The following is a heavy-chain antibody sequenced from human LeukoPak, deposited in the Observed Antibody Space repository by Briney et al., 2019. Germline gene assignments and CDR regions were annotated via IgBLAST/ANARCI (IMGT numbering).Heavy chain of an antibody. CDR2: ISGSGGST. CDR1: GFTFSSYA. Sequence: GESLKISCAASGFTFSSYAMSWVRQAPGKGLEWVSAISGSGGSTYYADSVKGRFTISRDNSKNTLYLQMNSLRAEDTAVYYCAKLMEVITVNDAFDFWGQGTMVTVSS. CDR3: AKLMEVITVNDAFDF. J-gene: IGHJ3*01. D-gene: IGHD3-10*01. V-gene: IGHV3-23*01.